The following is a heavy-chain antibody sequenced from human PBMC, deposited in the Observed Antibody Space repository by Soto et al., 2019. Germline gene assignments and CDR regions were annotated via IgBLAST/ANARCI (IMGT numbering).Heavy chain of an antibody. D-gene: IGHD2-21*02. CDR1: GGSISSSNW. V-gene: IGHV4-4*02. J-gene: IGHJ6*02. CDR2: IYHSGST. Sequence: SETLSLTCAVSGGSISSSNWWSWVRQPPGKGLEWIGEIYHSGSTNYNPSLKSRVTISVDKSKNQFSLKLSSVTAADTAVYYCARDAYCGGDCHRHSYGMDVWGQGTTVTVFS. CDR3: ARDAYCGGDCHRHSYGMDV.